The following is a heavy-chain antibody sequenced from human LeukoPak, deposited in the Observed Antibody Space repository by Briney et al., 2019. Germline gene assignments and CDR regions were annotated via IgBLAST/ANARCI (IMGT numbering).Heavy chain of an antibody. J-gene: IGHJ4*02. V-gene: IGHV3-74*01. CDR3: VRGSPGYSSSWHAY. D-gene: IGHD6-13*01. Sequence: GGSLRLSCAASGFVLSSTWMHWVRQAPGKGLVWVSRINSDATSTSYADSVRGRFTISRDDAKNTMYLQMNSLRAEDTAMYYCVRGSPGYSSSWHAYWGQGTLVTVSS. CDR1: GFVLSSTW. CDR2: INSDATST.